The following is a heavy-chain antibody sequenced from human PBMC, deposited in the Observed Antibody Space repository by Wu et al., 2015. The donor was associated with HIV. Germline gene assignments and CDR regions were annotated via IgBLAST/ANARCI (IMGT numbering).Heavy chain of an antibody. Sequence: QVQLVQSGAEVKKPGASVKVSCRASGYTFTAYYMHWTRQAPGQGLEWMGWINPNSGATNYAQNFQGRVTMTRDTSINTAYMELSRLTSDDTAIYYRARDWTLSAGYWGQGTLVTVSS. D-gene: IGHD3/OR15-3a*01. J-gene: IGHJ4*02. V-gene: IGHV1-2*02. CDR2: INPNSGAT. CDR3: ARDWTLSAGY. CDR1: GYTFTAYY.